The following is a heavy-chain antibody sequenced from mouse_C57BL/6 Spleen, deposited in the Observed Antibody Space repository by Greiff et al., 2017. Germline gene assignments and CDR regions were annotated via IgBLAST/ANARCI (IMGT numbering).Heavy chain of an antibody. D-gene: IGHD4-1*01. Sequence: QVQLKQPGAELVKPGASVKVSCKASGYTFTSYWMHWVKQRPGQGLEWIGRIHPSDSDTNYNQKFKGKATLTVDKSSSTAYMQLSSLTSEDSAVYYCARKGPTWDGNYFDYWGQGTTLTVSS. V-gene: IGHV1-74*01. CDR3: ARKGPTWDGNYFDY. CDR1: GYTFTSYW. CDR2: IHPSDSDT. J-gene: IGHJ2*01.